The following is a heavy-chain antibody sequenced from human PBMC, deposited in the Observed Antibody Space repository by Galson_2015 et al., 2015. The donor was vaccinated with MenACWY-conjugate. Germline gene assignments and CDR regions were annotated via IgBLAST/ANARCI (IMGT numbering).Heavy chain of an antibody. D-gene: IGHD3-3*01. J-gene: IGHJ6*02. CDR2: IKSKTDGGTT. Sequence: LRLSCAASGFTFSNAWMSWVRQAPGKGLEWVGRIKSKTDGGTTDYAAPVKGRFTISRDDSKNTLYLQMNSLKTEDTAVYYCTTHGEGITIFGVVIMQDVWGQGTTVTVSS. CDR3: TTHGEGITIFGVVIMQDV. V-gene: IGHV3-15*01. CDR1: GFTFSNAW.